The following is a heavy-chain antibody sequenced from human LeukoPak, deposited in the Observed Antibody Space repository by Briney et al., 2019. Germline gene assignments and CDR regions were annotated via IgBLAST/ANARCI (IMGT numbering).Heavy chain of an antibody. CDR2: IYYSGST. Sequence: PSETLSLTCTVSGGSISSYYWSWXRXPXGXGLEWIGYIYYSGSTNYXPSLKSRVTISVDTSKNQFSLRVTSVTATDTAVYYCARVPPHYYGTGSPDWGQGTLVTVSA. CDR3: ARVPPHYYGTGSPD. J-gene: IGHJ4*02. V-gene: IGHV4-59*08. CDR1: GGSISSYY. D-gene: IGHD3-10*01.